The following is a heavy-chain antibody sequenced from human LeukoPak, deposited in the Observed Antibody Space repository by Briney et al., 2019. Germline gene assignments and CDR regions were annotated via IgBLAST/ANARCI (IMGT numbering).Heavy chain of an antibody. V-gene: IGHV3-23*01. D-gene: IGHD6-19*01. CDR3: AKDTVAAVAVPY. J-gene: IGHJ4*02. Sequence: GGSLRLSCAASGFTFSSYAMSWVRQAPGKGLEWVSAISGRGGVTYYADSVKGRFTISRDNPKNTLYLQMNSLRAEDTAVYYCAKDTVAAVAVPYWGQGTLVTVSS. CDR2: ISGRGGVT. CDR1: GFTFSSYA.